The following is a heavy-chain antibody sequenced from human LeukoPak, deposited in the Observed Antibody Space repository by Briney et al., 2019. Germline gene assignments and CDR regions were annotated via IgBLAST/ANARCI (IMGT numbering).Heavy chain of an antibody. CDR2: IYPSGST. CDR1: GGSISSFY. V-gene: IGHV4-4*09. J-gene: IGHJ4*02. CDR3: ARGRYYFDY. Sequence: SETLSLTCTVSGGSISSFYWSWIRQPPGKGLEWIGYIYPSGSTNYNPSLKSRVTISVDTSKNQFSLKLSSVTAADTAVYYCARGRYYFDYWGQGTLVTVSS.